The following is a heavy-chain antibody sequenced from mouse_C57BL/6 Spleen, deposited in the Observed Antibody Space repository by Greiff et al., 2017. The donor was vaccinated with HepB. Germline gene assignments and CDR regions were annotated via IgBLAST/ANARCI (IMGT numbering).Heavy chain of an antibody. D-gene: IGHD1-1*01. CDR2: IDPEDGDT. J-gene: IGHJ2*01. V-gene: IGHV14-1*01. CDR1: GFNIKDYY. Sequence: VQLQQSGAELVRPGASVKLSCTASGFNIKDYYMHWVKQRPEQGLEWIGRIDPEDGDTEYAPKFQGKATMTADKSSNTAYLQLSSLTSEDTAVYYCTTEITTVVARDYWGQGTTLTVSS. CDR3: TTEITTVVARDY.